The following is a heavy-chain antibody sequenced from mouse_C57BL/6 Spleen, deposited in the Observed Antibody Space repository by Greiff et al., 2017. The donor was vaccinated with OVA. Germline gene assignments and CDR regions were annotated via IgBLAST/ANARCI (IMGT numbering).Heavy chain of an antibody. D-gene: IGHD2-4*01. Sequence: QVQLQQSGAELVKPGASVKISCKASGYAFSSYWMNWVKQRPGKGLEWIGQIYPGDGDTNYNGKFKGKATLTADKSSSTAYMQLSSLTSEDSAVYFCARGAYYDYDGGWGQGTTLTVSS. CDR3: ARGAYYDYDGG. CDR1: GYAFSSYW. J-gene: IGHJ2*01. V-gene: IGHV1-80*01. CDR2: IYPGDGDT.